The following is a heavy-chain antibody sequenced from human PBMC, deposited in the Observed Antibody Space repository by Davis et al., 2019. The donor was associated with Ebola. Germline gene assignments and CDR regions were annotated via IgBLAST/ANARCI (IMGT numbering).Heavy chain of an antibody. J-gene: IGHJ4*02. CDR3: AREDDDFYLYFDY. CDR2: ISSSSSYI. CDR1: GFTFSSYS. Sequence: GGSLRLSCAASGFTFSSYSMNWVRQAPGKGLEWVSSISSSSSYIYYADSVKGRFTISRDNAKNSLYLQMNSLRAEDTAVYYCAREDDDFYLYFDYWGQGTLVTVSS. D-gene: IGHD2-21*02. V-gene: IGHV3-21*01.